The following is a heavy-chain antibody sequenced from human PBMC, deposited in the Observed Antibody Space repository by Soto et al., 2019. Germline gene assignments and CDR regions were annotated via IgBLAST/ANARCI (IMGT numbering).Heavy chain of an antibody. CDR2: IYYSGST. V-gene: IGHV4-59*01. CDR3: SSSARVVGAATFYYAMDV. Sequence: SATLSLTCTVSGGAISSYYWSWIRQPPGKGLEWVWYIYYSGSTNYNPSLKSRVTISVITSKNQFSLKLRYVTAADTAVYYCSSSARVVGAATFYYAMDVWGQGTTVTVSS. D-gene: IGHD2-15*01. CDR1: GGAISSYY. J-gene: IGHJ6*02.